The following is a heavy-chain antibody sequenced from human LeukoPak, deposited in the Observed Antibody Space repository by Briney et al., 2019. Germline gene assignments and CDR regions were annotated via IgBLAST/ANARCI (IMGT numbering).Heavy chain of an antibody. CDR1: GFTFSSYR. J-gene: IGHJ3*02. Sequence: PGGSLRLSCAASGFTFSSYRMHWVRQAPGKGLEWMGGFDPEDGETIYAQKFQGRVTMTEDTSTDTAYMELSSLRSEDTAVYYCATLKSTDWNLQAGAFDIWGQGTMVTVSS. CDR2: FDPEDGET. V-gene: IGHV1-24*01. D-gene: IGHD1-1*01. CDR3: ATLKSTDWNLQAGAFDI.